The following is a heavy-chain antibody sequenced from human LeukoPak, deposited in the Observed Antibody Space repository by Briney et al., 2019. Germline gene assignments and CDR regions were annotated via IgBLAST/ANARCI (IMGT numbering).Heavy chain of an antibody. V-gene: IGHV1-18*01. CDR3: ARGPGQGRDYYYYYMDV. J-gene: IGHJ6*03. D-gene: IGHD3-10*01. CDR2: ISAYNGNT. Sequence: GASVKVSCKASGYTFTSYGISWVRQAPGQGLEWMGWISAYNGNTNYAQKLQGRVTMTTDTSTSTAYMELRSLRSDDTAVYYCARGPGQGRDYYYYYMDVWGKGTTVTVSS. CDR1: GYTFTSYG.